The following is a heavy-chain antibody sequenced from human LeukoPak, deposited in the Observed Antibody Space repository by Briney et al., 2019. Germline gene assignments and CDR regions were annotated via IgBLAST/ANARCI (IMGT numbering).Heavy chain of an antibody. CDR1: GGSFSGYY. Sequence: SETLSLTCAVYGGSFSGYYWSWIRQPPGKGLEWIGEINHSGSTNYNPSLKSRVTISVDTSKNQFSLKLSSVTAADTAVYYCARAYYDSSGYYSGGFDYWGQGTLVTVSS. V-gene: IGHV4-34*01. CDR2: INHSGST. D-gene: IGHD3-22*01. CDR3: ARAYYDSSGYYSGGFDY. J-gene: IGHJ4*02.